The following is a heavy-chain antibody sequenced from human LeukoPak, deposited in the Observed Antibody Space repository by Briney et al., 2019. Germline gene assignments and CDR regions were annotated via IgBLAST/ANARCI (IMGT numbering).Heavy chain of an antibody. CDR2: IIPIFGTA. CDR3: ARGNWEYYYYYYMDV. J-gene: IGHJ6*03. V-gene: IGHV1-69*05. CDR1: GGTFSSYA. D-gene: IGHD7-27*01. Sequence: GASVKVSCKASGGTFSSYAISWVRQAPGQGLEWMGRIIPIFGTANYAQKFQGRVTITTDESTSTAYMELSSLRSEDTAVYYCARGNWEYYYYYYMDVWGKGTTVTVSS.